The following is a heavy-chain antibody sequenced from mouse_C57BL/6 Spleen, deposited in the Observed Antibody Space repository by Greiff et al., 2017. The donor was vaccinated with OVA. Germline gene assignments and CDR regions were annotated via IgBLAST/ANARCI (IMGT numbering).Heavy chain of an antibody. Sequence: EVKLMESGEGLVKPGGSLKLSCAASGFTFSSYAMSWVRQTPEKRLEWVAYISSGGDYIYYADTVKGRFTISRDNARNTLYLQMSSLKSEDTAMYYCTRVNNGNYWYFDVWGTGTTVTVSS. CDR1: GFTFSSYA. D-gene: IGHD2-1*01. V-gene: IGHV5-9-1*02. J-gene: IGHJ1*03. CDR2: ISSGGDYI. CDR3: TRVNNGNYWYFDV.